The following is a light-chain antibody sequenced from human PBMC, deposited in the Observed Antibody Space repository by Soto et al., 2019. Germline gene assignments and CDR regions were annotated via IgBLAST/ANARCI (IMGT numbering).Light chain of an antibody. J-gene: IGKJ5*01. CDR1: QSVSSSY. CDR3: QQYNYWPIT. CDR2: GAS. V-gene: IGKV3D-15*01. Sequence: IVMTQSPATLSVSPGERATLSCRASQSVSSSYLAWYQQKPGQAPRLLIYGASSRATGIPDRFSGSGSETDFTLTVSSLRSEDSAVYYCQQYNYWPITFGQGTRLEI.